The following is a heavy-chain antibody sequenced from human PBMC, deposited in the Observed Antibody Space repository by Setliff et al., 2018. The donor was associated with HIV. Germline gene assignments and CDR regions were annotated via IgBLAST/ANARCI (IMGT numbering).Heavy chain of an antibody. CDR1: GGTFSSYA. D-gene: IGHD1-26*01. V-gene: IGHV1-69*10. Sequence: GASVKVSCKASGGTFSSYAISWVRQAPGQGLEWMGGIIPILGIANYAQKFQGRVTITTDESTSTAYMELSSLRSEDTAVYYCARGHSHGYGYSGSYGPFDIWGQGTMVTVSS. CDR3: ARGHSHGYGYSGSYGPFDI. J-gene: IGHJ3*02. CDR2: IIPILGIA.